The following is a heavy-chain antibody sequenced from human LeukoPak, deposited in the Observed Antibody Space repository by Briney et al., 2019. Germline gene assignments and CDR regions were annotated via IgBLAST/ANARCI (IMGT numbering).Heavy chain of an antibody. CDR3: ARLLPGYSYGSYYYYYYMDV. CDR1: GGSFSGYY. Sequence: PSETLSLTCAVYGGSFSGYYWSWIRQPPGKGLEWIGEINHSGSTNYNPSLKSRVTISVDTSKNQFSLKLSSVTAADTAVYYCARLLPGYSYGSYYYYYYMDVWGKGTTVTVSS. D-gene: IGHD5-18*01. J-gene: IGHJ6*03. CDR2: INHSGST. V-gene: IGHV4-34*01.